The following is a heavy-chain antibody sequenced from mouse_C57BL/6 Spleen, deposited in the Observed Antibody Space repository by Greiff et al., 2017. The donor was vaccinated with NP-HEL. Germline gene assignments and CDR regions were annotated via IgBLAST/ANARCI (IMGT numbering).Heavy chain of an antibody. CDR1: GYTFTSYW. V-gene: IGHV1-50*01. CDR2: IDPSDSYT. J-gene: IGHJ2*01. CDR3: ARGFITTVVNY. Sequence: QVHVKQPGAELVKPGASVKLSCKASGYTFTSYWMQWVKQRPGQGLEWIGEIDPSDSYTNYNPKFKGKATLTVDTSSSTAYMQLSSLTSEDSAVYYCARGFITTVVNYWGQGTTLTVSS. D-gene: IGHD1-1*01.